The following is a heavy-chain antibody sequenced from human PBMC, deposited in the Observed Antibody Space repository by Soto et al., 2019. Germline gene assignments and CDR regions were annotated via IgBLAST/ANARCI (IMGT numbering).Heavy chain of an antibody. D-gene: IGHD2-21*02. CDR1: GGSISSGGYY. CDR3: ARDQHIVVVTATENYYYYYGMDV. J-gene: IGHJ6*02. V-gene: IGHV4-31*03. Sequence: SETLSLTCTVSGGSISSGGYYWSWIRQHPGKGLEWIGYIYYSGSTYYNPSLKSRVTISVDTSKNQFSLKLSSVTAADTAVYYCARDQHIVVVTATENYYYYYGMDVWGQGTTVTVSS. CDR2: IYYSGST.